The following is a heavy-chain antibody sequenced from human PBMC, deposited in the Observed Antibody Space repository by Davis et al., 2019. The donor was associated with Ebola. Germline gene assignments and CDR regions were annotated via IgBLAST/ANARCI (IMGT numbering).Heavy chain of an antibody. CDR2: ISNDGRHK. CDR3: AKGEYSSPWEIDY. CDR1: GFTFSSYG. D-gene: IGHD6-6*01. Sequence: GGSLRLSCEVSGFTFSSYGMHWVRQAPGKGLEWLSIISNDGRHKNYADSVKGRFTISRDNSKNTLYLQMNSLRSEDTAVYYCAKGEYSSPWEIDYWGQGTLVAVSS. J-gene: IGHJ4*02. V-gene: IGHV3-30*18.